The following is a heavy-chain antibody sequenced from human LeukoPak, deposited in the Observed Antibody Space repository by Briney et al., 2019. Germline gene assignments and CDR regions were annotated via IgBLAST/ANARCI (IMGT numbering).Heavy chain of an antibody. V-gene: IGHV3-30*03. CDR1: GFTFSSYG. J-gene: IGHJ4*02. CDR3: ARDLRGSALRYFDWLSQGDY. Sequence: PGGSLRLSCAASGFTFSSYGMHWVRQAPGKGLEWVAVISYDGSNKYYADSVKGRFTISRDNSKNTLYLQMNSLRAEDTAVYYCARDLRGSALRYFDWLSQGDYWGQGTLVTVSS. CDR2: ISYDGSNK. D-gene: IGHD3-9*01.